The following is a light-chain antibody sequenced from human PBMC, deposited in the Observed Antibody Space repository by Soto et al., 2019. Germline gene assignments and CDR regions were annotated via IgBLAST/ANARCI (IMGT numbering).Light chain of an antibody. CDR2: KAS. Sequence: DIKMTQSPSTLSASVGDRVTITCRASQSISSWVAWYQQKAGKAPKLLIYKASSLESGVPSRFSVSVSGTEFTLTISSLQPDDFATYYCQQYNSYRSCGPGTKVEIK. CDR3: QQYNSYRS. J-gene: IGKJ1*01. V-gene: IGKV1-5*03. CDR1: QSISSW.